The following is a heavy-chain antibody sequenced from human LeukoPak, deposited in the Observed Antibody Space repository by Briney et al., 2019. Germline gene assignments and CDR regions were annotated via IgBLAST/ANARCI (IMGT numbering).Heavy chain of an antibody. Sequence: GASVKLSCKSSVYTFTIYGISWVRQAPGQGLEWMGWMSAYNGNTNYAQKPQGRVTMTTDTSTNTAYMELRSLRSDDTAVYYCARDYGYYSWYYGMDVWGQGTTVTVSS. CDR1: VYTFTIYG. D-gene: IGHD4-17*01. V-gene: IGHV1-18*01. CDR2: MSAYNGNT. CDR3: ARDYGYYSWYYGMDV. J-gene: IGHJ6*02.